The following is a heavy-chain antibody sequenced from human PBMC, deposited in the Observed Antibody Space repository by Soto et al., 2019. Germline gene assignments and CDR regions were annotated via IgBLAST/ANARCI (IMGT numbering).Heavy chain of an antibody. V-gene: IGHV3-48*04. J-gene: IGHJ4*02. CDR3: ARDVDADFRTDFDY. Sequence: GGSLRLSCAAAGFPFSSYGMSWVRQAPGKGLEWISYISGNGEIIQYAASARGRFTISRDNAENSVYLEMDSLRAEDTALYYCARDVDADFRTDFDYWGRGTLVTVSS. CDR1: GFPFSSYG. D-gene: IGHD4-17*01. CDR2: ISGNGEII.